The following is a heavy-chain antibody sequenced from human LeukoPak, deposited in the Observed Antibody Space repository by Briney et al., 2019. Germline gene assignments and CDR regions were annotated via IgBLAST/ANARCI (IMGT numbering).Heavy chain of an antibody. J-gene: IGHJ4*02. CDR1: GFTFSSYA. CDR3: ARSLGDD. CDR2: ISGSGGSI. D-gene: IGHD3-16*01. V-gene: IGHV3-23*01. Sequence: PGGSLRLSWAAAGFTFSSYAMSWVRQAPGKGREWVSAISGSGGSIYYADSVKGRFTISRDNAKSSVSLQMNSLRAEDTAVYFCARSLGDDWGQGTRDTVFS.